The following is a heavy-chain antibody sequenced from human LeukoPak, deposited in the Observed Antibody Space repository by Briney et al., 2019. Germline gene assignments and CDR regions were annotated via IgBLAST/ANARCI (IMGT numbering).Heavy chain of an antibody. CDR2: INPNSGGT. Sequence: ASVTVSCKASGYTFTGYYMHWVRQAPGQGLEWMGWINPNSGGTNYAQKFQGRVTMTRDTSISTAYKELSRLRTNDTAVYYCASENTVAGTGNYDYWGQGTLVTVSS. V-gene: IGHV1-2*02. D-gene: IGHD6-19*01. CDR1: GYTFTGYY. CDR3: ASENTVAGTGNYDY. J-gene: IGHJ4*02.